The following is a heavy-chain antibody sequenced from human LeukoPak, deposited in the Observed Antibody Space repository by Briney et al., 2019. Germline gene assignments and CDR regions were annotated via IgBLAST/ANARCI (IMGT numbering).Heavy chain of an antibody. J-gene: IGHJ4*02. D-gene: IGHD2-8*02. CDR1: GFTFSSYS. Sequence: PGGSLRLSCAASGFTFSSYSMNWVRQAPGKGLKWVSSISSSSSYIYYADSVKGRFTISRDNAKNSLYLQMNSLRAEDTAVYYCASLRRTGTNSVDYWGQGTLVTVSS. CDR2: ISSSSSYI. CDR3: ASLRRTGTNSVDY. V-gene: IGHV3-21*01.